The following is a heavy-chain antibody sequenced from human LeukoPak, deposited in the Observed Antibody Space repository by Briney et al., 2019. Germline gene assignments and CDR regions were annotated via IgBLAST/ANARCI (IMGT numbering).Heavy chain of an antibody. J-gene: IGHJ4*02. CDR2: ISSNGGST. D-gene: IGHD6-19*01. Sequence: GGSLRLSCSASGFTFSSYAMHWVRQAPGKGLEYVSAISSNGGSTYYADSVKGRFTISRDSSKNTLYLQMSSLRAEDTAVYYCVNLAVAGTDYWGQGTLVTVSS. CDR1: GFTFSSYA. CDR3: VNLAVAGTDY. V-gene: IGHV3-64D*06.